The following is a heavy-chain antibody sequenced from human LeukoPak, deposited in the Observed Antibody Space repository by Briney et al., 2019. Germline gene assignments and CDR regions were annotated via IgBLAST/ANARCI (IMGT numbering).Heavy chain of an antibody. J-gene: IGHJ4*02. CDR2: IWYDGSNK. V-gene: IGHV3-33*01. CDR1: GFTFSSYG. D-gene: IGHD2-15*01. Sequence: GGSLRLSCAASGFTFSSYGMHWVRQAPGKGLEWVAVIWYDGSNKYYADSVKGRFTISRDNSKNTLYLQMNSLRAEDTAVYYCAREPYIVVVVAATDYWGQGTLVTASS. CDR3: AREPYIVVVVAATDY.